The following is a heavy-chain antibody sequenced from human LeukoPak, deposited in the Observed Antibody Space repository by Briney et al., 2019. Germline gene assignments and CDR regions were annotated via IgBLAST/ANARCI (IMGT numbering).Heavy chain of an antibody. CDR1: GFTFSSYA. CDR2: ISGSGGST. V-gene: IGHV3-23*01. D-gene: IGHD3-10*01. CDR3: AKTLNTYYYGSGSYEYDP. J-gene: IGHJ5*02. Sequence: AGSLRLSCAASGFTFSSYAMSWVRQAPGKGLEWVSAISGSGGSTYYADSVKGRFTISRDNSKNTLYLQMNSLRAEDTAVYYCAKTLNTYYYGSGSYEYDPWGQGALVTVSS.